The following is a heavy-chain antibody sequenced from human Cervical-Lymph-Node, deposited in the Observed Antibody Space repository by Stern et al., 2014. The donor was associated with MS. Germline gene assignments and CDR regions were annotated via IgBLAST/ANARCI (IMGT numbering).Heavy chain of an antibody. Sequence: EVPLVESGGGLVKPGGSLRLSCAASGFTFSSYSMHWVRQAPGQGLEWVSSISSSSSYIYYADSVKGRFTISRDNAKNSLYLQMNSLRAEDTAVYYCAASNGFDYWGQGTLVTVSS. CDR2: ISSSSSYI. J-gene: IGHJ4*02. CDR1: GFTFSSYS. D-gene: IGHD4/OR15-4a*01. V-gene: IGHV3-21*01. CDR3: AASNGFDY.